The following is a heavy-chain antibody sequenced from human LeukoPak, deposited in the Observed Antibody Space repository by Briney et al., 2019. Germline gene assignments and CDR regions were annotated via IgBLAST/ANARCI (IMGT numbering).Heavy chain of an antibody. J-gene: IGHJ4*02. CDR2: ISSSGSLI. Sequence: GGSLRLSCAASGFTFSSYEMNWVRQTPGKGLEWVSHISSSGSLIYYADSGKGRFTISRDNAKNSLYLQMNSLRAEDTAVYYCASSTVTTDFDYWGQGTLVTVSS. V-gene: IGHV3-48*03. CDR1: GFTFSSYE. CDR3: ASSTVTTDFDY. D-gene: IGHD4-11*01.